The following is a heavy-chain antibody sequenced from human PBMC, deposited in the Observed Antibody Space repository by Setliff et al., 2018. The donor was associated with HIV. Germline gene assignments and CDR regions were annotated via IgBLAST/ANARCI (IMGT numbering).Heavy chain of an antibody. CDR3: ATSSSSLHNWFDS. J-gene: IGHJ5*01. Sequence: SETLSLTCAVYGGSFSGYYWTWIRQPPGKGLEWIGEIDHTGISNYNPSLKSRVTISVDTSKNQFSLKLTSVTAADTAVYFCATSSSSLHNWFDSWGRGTPVTVSS. CDR2: IDHTGIS. D-gene: IGHD3-22*01. CDR1: GGSFSGYY. V-gene: IGHV4-34*01.